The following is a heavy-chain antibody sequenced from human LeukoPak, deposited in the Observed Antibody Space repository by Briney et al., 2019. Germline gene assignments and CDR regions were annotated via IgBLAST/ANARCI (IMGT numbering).Heavy chain of an antibody. CDR2: INPSGGST. Sequence: ASVKVSCKASGYTFTSYYMHWVRQAPGQGLEWMGIINPSGGSTSYAQKFQGRVTMTRDTSISTAYMELSRLRSDDTAVYYCARDQTAAAGTDYWGQGTLVTVSS. D-gene: IGHD6-13*01. CDR3: ARDQTAAAGTDY. V-gene: IGHV1-46*01. J-gene: IGHJ4*02. CDR1: GYTFTSYY.